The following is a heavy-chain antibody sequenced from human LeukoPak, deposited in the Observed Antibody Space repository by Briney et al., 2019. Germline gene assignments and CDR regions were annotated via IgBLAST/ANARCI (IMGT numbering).Heavy chain of an antibody. CDR2: VHLDGRT. CDR3: AREGGFYRPLDY. Sequence: PSETLSLTCGVSGGSVSSTNWWTWIRQPPGKGLEWIGEVHLDGRTNFNPSLKSRLTMSVDLSEDHVSLKLTSVTAADTAVYYCAREGGFYRPLDYSGQGTLVTVSS. D-gene: IGHD6-25*01. CDR1: GGSVSSTNW. V-gene: IGHV4-4*02. J-gene: IGHJ4*02.